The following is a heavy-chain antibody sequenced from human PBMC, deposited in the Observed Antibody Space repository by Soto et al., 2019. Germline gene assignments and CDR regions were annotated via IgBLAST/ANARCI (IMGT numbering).Heavy chain of an antibody. D-gene: IGHD2-2*01. CDR1: GGTFSTYT. V-gene: IGHV1-69*08. CDR3: ARDLAITVPAPMGY. Sequence: QVQLVQSGAEVKKPGSSVRVSCKASGGTFSTYTISWVRQAPGQGLEWMGRIIPIVDRANYAQKFQGRVTVTADKSTRTAYMELSSPRSGDTAVYYCARDLAITVPAPMGYWGQGTLVTVSS. J-gene: IGHJ4*02. CDR2: IIPIVDRA.